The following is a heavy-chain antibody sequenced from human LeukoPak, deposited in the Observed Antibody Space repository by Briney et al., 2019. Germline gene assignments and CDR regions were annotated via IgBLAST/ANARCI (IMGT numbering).Heavy chain of an antibody. D-gene: IGHD6-19*01. CDR3: ARVPSGSGRYYDY. CDR2: ISYDGSNK. CDR1: GFTFSSYA. V-gene: IGHV3-30-3*01. J-gene: IGHJ4*02. Sequence: GGSLRLSCAASGFTFSSYAMHWVRQAPGKGLEWVAVISYDGSNKYYADSVKGRFTISRDNSKNTLYLQMNSLRAEDTAVYYCARVPSGSGRYYDYWGQGTLVTVSS.